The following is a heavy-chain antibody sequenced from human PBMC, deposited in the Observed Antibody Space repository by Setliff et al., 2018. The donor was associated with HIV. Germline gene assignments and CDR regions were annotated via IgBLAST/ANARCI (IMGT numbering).Heavy chain of an antibody. CDR3: ARTTDSSGYYLISSYYYYYYMVV. CDR1: GGSISSYY. Sequence: PSETLSLTCTVSGGSISSYYWSWIRQPPGKGLEWIGYIYYSGSTNYNPSLKSRVTISVDTSKNQFSLKLSSVTAADTAVYYCARTTDSSGYYLISSYYYYYYMVVWGKGTTVTVSS. J-gene: IGHJ6*03. CDR2: IYYSGST. D-gene: IGHD3-22*01. V-gene: IGHV4-59*01.